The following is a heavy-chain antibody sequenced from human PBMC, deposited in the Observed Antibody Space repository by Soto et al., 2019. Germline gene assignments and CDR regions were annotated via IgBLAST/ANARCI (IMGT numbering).Heavy chain of an antibody. D-gene: IGHD3-10*01. CDR2: IKAANGNT. CDR3: ARRFMSAGWLDP. J-gene: IGHJ5*02. Sequence: QVQLVQSGAEVMRPGASVKVSCKASGYTFTSYAVHWVRQAPGQGLEWMGWIKAANGNTEYFDGFRGRVTITRDISASTVHMELTRLTSEATAVYYCARRFMSAGWLDPWGQGTLVTVSS. V-gene: IGHV1-3*01. CDR1: GYTFTSYA.